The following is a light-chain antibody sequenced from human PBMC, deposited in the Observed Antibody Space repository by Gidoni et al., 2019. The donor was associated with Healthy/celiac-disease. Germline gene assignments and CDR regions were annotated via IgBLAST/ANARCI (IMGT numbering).Light chain of an antibody. V-gene: IGKV1-9*01. Sequence: DIQLTQSPSFLSASVGDRVTITCRASQGISSYLAWYQQKPGKAPKLLIYAASTLQSGVPSRFSSGGSGTEYTITISSLQAEDDATYYCQQLNSYPPNTFGQGTKLEIK. CDR1: QGISSY. CDR2: AAS. CDR3: QQLNSYPPNT. J-gene: IGKJ2*01.